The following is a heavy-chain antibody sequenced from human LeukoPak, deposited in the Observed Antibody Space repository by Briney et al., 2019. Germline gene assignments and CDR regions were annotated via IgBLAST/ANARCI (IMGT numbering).Heavy chain of an antibody. J-gene: IGHJ5*02. CDR3: ARDWYNWNYVQINWFDP. V-gene: IGHV3-21*01. CDR1: GFTFSSYS. D-gene: IGHD1-7*01. CDR2: ISSSSSYI. Sequence: GGSLRLSCAASGFTFSSYSMNWVRQAPGKGLEWVSSISSSSSYIYYADSVKGRFTISRDNSKNTLYLQMNSLRAEDTAVYYCARDWYNWNYVQINWFDPWGQGTLVTVSS.